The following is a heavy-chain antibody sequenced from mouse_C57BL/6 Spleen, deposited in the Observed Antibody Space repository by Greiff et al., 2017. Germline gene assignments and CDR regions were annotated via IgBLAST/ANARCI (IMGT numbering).Heavy chain of an antibody. CDR2: ISSGGSYT. Sequence: EVKLMESGGDLVKPGGSLKLSCAASGFTFSSYGMSWVRQTPDKRLEWVATISSGGSYTYYPDSVKGRFTISRDNAKNTLYLQMSSLKSEDTAMYYCARGGGSSSYYYAMDYWGQGTSVTVSS. J-gene: IGHJ4*01. V-gene: IGHV5-6*01. D-gene: IGHD1-1*01. CDR3: ARGGGSSSYYYAMDY. CDR1: GFTFSSYG.